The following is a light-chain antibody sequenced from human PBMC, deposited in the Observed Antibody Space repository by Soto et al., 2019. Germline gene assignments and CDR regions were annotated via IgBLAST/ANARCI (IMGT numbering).Light chain of an antibody. J-gene: IGKJ2*01. CDR3: QQYNNWPPYT. CDR2: GAS. CDR1: QRVSSN. Sequence: EIVMTQSPATLSVSQGERATLSCRASQRVSSNLAWYQQKPGQAPRLLIYGASNRATGIPARFSGSGSGTEFTLTISSLQSEDFAVYYCQQYNNWPPYTFGQGTKLEIK. V-gene: IGKV3-15*01.